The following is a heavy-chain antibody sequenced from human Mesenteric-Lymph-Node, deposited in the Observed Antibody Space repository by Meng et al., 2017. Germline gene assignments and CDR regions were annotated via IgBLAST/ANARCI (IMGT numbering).Heavy chain of an antibody. CDR3: AREPLYSSSLYYYYYGMDV. CDR1: GYTFTGYY. J-gene: IGHJ6*02. CDR2: INPNSGGT. V-gene: IGHV1-2*06. Sequence: ASVKVSCKASGYTFTGYYMHWVRQAPGQGLEWMGRINPNSGGTNYARKFQGRVTMTRDTSISTAYMELSRLRSDDTAVYYCAREPLYSSSLYYYYYGMDVWGQGTTVTVSS. D-gene: IGHD6-6*01.